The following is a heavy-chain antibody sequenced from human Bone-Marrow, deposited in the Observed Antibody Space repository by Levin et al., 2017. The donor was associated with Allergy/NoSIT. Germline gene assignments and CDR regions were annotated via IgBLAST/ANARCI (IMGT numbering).Heavy chain of an antibody. CDR2: ITTSGNTI. CDR3: ARREVPNGAYYYGMDV. Sequence: GGSLRLSCAASGFTFSDYYMTWIRQAPGKGLEWISFITTSGNTIQYADSVKGRFTISRDNAKNTLYLQMSSLRVEDTAVYYCARREVPNGAYYYGMDVWGQGTTVTVSS. CDR1: GFTFSDYY. D-gene: IGHD1-26*01. J-gene: IGHJ6*02. V-gene: IGHV3-11*01.